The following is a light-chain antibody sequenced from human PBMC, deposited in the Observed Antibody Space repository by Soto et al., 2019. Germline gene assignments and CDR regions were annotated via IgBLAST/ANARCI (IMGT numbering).Light chain of an antibody. V-gene: IGKV3D-15*01. J-gene: IGKJ1*01. CDR2: GAS. Sequence: EIVLTQSPATLSLSPGERATLSCRASQSVSSDLAWYQQKPGQAPRLLIYGASNRATGIPDRFSGSGSGTDFTLTISSLQSEDFAVYYCQQYNNWPPWTFGQGTKVDIK. CDR1: QSVSSD. CDR3: QQYNNWPPWT.